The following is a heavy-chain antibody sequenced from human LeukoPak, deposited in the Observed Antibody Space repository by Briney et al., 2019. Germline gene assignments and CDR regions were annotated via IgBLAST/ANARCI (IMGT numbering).Heavy chain of an antibody. J-gene: IGHJ6*02. D-gene: IGHD3-10*01. CDR3: AKDSLIGFGESADYYYYGMDV. V-gene: IGHV3-23*01. CDR1: GFTFSSYA. Sequence: GGSLRLSCAASGFTFSSYAMSWVRQAPGKGLEWVSAISGSGGSTYYEDSVKGRFTISRDNSKNTLYLQMNSLRAEDTAVYYCAKDSLIGFGESADYYYYGMDVWAKGPRSPSP. CDR2: ISGSGGST.